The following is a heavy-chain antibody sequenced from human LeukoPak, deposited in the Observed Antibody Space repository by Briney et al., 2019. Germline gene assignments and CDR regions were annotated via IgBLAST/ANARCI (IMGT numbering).Heavy chain of an antibody. CDR2: ITTSNGNT. J-gene: IGHJ4*02. D-gene: IGHD6-19*01. V-gene: IGHV1-18*04. CDR3: ARYRSGDVDY. CDR1: GYTFTLSG. Sequence: ASVKVSCTASGYTFTLSGISWVRQAPGQGLEWMGWITTSNGNTNYAQNLQGRVSMTTDTSTNTAYMELRSLRSDDTAVYYCARYRSGDVDYWGQGTLVTVSS.